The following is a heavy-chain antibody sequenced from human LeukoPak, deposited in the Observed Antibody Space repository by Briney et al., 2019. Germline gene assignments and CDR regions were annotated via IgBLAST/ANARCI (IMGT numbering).Heavy chain of an antibody. D-gene: IGHD3-22*01. J-gene: IGHJ4*02. CDR1: GFIFSSYG. CDR2: IWYDGSNK. CDR3: ARIRYYDSSGSPDY. Sequence: HPGGSLRLSCATSGFIFSSYGMHWVRQAPGKGLEWVTVIWYDGSNKYYAESVKGRFTISRDNSKNTVYLQMNSLRVEDTAVYYCARIRYYDSSGSPDYWGQGTLVTVSS. V-gene: IGHV3-33*01.